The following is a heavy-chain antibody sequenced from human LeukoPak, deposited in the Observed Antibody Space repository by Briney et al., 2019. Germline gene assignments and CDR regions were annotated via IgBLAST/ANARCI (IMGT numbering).Heavy chain of an antibody. CDR2: ISASGGST. D-gene: IGHD2-2*01. Sequence: GGSLRLSCAASGFTFSSYAMNWVRQAPGKGLEWVSGISASGGSTYYADSVKGRFTISRDNSKNTLWLQMNSLRAEDTAVYYCARDIVVITAAHLFEYWGQGTLVTVSS. CDR1: GFTFSSYA. CDR3: ARDIVVITAAHLFEY. J-gene: IGHJ4*02. V-gene: IGHV3-23*01.